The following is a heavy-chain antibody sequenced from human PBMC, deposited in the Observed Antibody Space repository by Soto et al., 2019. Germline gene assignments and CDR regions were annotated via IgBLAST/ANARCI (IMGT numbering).Heavy chain of an antibody. D-gene: IGHD1-26*01. J-gene: IGHJ4*02. Sequence: SETLSLTCTISGGSISIYYWSWIRQPPGQALEWIGYIYDSGSPYYNPTLRSRVIISADTSKSRIALKLTCATAAVTAVYYCARGVGSSPPRYWGRGTLVTVSS. V-gene: IGHV4-59*01. CDR1: GGSISIYY. CDR2: IYDSGSP. CDR3: ARGVGSSPPRY.